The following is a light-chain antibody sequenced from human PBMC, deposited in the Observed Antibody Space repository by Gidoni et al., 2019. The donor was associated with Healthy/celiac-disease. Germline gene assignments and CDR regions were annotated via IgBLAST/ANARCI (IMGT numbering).Light chain of an antibody. V-gene: IGLV1-40*01. CDR1: SSNIGAGYD. J-gene: IGLJ2*01. CDR2: GNS. Sequence: QSVLTQPPSVSGAPGPRVTISCTGSSSNIGAGYDVHWYQQLPGTAPKLLIYGNSNRPSGFPDRFAGSKSGTSASLAITGLQAEDEADYYCQSYDSSLSGPVVFGGGTKLTVL. CDR3: QSYDSSLSGPVV.